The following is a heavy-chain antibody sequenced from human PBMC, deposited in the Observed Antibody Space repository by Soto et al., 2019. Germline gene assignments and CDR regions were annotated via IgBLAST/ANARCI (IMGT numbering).Heavy chain of an antibody. Sequence: ASVKVSCTASGYTFTGYYVHWGRQAPGHGLEWMGWINPNSGNIGYAQKFQGRVTMTRDTAIRTAYMEVSRLRSDDTAVYYCARGRASGSYYLLDYWGQGTLVTVYS. V-gene: IGHV1-2*02. CDR2: INPNSGNI. D-gene: IGHD3-10*01. CDR3: ARGRASGSYYLLDY. J-gene: IGHJ4*02. CDR1: GYTFTGYY.